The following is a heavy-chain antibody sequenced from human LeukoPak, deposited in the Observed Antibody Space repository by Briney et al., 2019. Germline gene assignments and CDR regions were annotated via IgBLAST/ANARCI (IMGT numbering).Heavy chain of an antibody. V-gene: IGHV4-59*01. CDR1: GGSISGYY. J-gene: IGHJ4*02. D-gene: IGHD4-17*01. CDR2: IYYSGST. CDR3: AREEDVYGDYGGVFDY. Sequence: SETLSLTCTVSGGSISGYYWSWIRQPPGKGLEWIGYIYYSGSTNYNPSLKSRVTISVDTSKNQFSLKLSSVTAADTAVYYCAREEDVYGDYGGVFDYWGQGTLVTVSS.